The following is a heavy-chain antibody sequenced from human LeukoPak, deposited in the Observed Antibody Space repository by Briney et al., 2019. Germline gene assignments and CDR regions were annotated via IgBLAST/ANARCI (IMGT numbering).Heavy chain of an antibody. CDR1: GFTFSSYA. CDR3: AKGYSSSWYYFDY. Sequence: GGSLRLSCAASGFTFSSYAMSWVRQAPGKGLEWVSAISGSGGITDYADSVKGRFTISRDNLKNTMYLQMNYLRAEDTAVYHCAKGYSSSWYYFDYWDQGTLVTVSS. CDR2: ISGSGGIT. J-gene: IGHJ4*02. D-gene: IGHD6-13*01. V-gene: IGHV3-23*01.